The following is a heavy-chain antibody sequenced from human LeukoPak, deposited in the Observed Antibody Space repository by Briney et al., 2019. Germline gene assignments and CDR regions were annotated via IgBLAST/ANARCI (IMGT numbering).Heavy chain of an antibody. J-gene: IGHJ5*02. D-gene: IGHD3-3*01. CDR1: GAGVSSNSAA. CDR2: TYYRSKWYN. CDR3: ARDPRFGVVSSWFDP. Sequence: SQTLSLTCAISGAGVSSNSAAWNWVRQSPSRGLEWLGRTYYRSKWYNDYSVSVKSRITINPDTSKNQFSLQLNSVTPEDTAVYNCARDPRFGVVSSWFDPWGQGTLVTVSS. V-gene: IGHV6-1*01.